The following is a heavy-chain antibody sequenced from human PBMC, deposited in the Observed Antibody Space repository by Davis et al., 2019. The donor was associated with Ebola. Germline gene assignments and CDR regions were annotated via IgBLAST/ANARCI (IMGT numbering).Heavy chain of an antibody. CDR3: ARENFASGSAEDYYYYGMDV. Sequence: GESLKISCAASGFTFSSYSMNWVRQAPGKGLEWVSYISSSSSTIYYADSVKGRFTISRDNAKNSLYLQMNSLRAEDTAVYYCARENFASGSAEDYYYYGMDVWGQGTTVTVSS. CDR1: GFTFSSYS. CDR2: ISSSSSTI. V-gene: IGHV3-48*01. J-gene: IGHJ6*02. D-gene: IGHD6-25*01.